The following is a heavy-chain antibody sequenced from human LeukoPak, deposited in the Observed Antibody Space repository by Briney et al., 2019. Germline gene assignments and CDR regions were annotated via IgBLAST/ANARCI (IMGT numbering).Heavy chain of an antibody. V-gene: IGHV3-23*01. Sequence: GGSLRLSCAASGFTFSSYPMNWVRQAPGKGLEWVSAISGSGNTFYVDSVKGRFTISRDNSKNTLYLQMNNLRAEDTAIYYCAKVMIGYCSSTSCGFWDYWGQGTLVTVSS. CDR2: ISGSGNT. J-gene: IGHJ4*02. CDR3: AKVMIGYCSSTSCGFWDY. D-gene: IGHD2-2*01. CDR1: GFTFSSYP.